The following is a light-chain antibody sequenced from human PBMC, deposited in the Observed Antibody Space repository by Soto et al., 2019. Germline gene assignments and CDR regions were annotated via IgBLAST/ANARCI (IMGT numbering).Light chain of an antibody. J-gene: IGKJ4*01. Sequence: EIVLTQSPATLSLSPGERATLSCRASQSVSSSLAWYQQRPGQAPRLLIYDASNRATGIPARFSGSGSGTDFTLTISSLEPEDFAVYHCQQRSNWPPLTFGGGTKVEIK. V-gene: IGKV3-11*01. CDR1: QSVSSS. CDR3: QQRSNWPPLT. CDR2: DAS.